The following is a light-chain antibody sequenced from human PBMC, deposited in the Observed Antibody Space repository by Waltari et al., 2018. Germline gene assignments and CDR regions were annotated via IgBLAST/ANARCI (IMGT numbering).Light chain of an antibody. CDR1: YSNVGIHV. CDR3: ASWDDSPSGRGV. CDR2: WND. Sequence: QSILTQPPSASGTPGQRVTISCSGTYSNVGIHVLNWYQQLPGTVPKLLLYWNDQRPSGVPDRFSCAKSGTSASLAISGLRSEDDAHYFCASWDDSPSGRGVFGGGTKVTVL. V-gene: IGLV1-47*01. J-gene: IGLJ3*02.